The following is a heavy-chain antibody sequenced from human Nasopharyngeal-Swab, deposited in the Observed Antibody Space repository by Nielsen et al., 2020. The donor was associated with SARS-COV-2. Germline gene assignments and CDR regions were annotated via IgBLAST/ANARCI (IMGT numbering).Heavy chain of an antibody. CDR3: ARSGPYYYDSSAFDY. CDR2: IIPIFGTA. V-gene: IGHV1-69*06. Sequence: WVRQAPGQGLEWMGGIIPIFGTANYAQKFQGRVTITADKSTSTAYMELSSLRSEDTAVYYCARSGPYYYDSSAFDYWGQGTLVTVSS. D-gene: IGHD3-22*01. J-gene: IGHJ4*02.